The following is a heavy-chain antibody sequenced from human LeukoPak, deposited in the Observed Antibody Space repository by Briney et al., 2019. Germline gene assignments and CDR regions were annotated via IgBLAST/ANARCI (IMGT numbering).Heavy chain of an antibody. D-gene: IGHD3-9*01. Sequence: SETLSLTCTVSGGSISSYYWSWIRQPPGKGLEWIGEINHSGSTNYNPSLKSRVTISVDTSKNQFSLKLSSVTAADTAVYYCARAEIYDILTGYYPPLDYWGQGTLVTVSS. CDR3: ARAEIYDILTGYYPPLDY. CDR1: GGSISSYY. V-gene: IGHV4-34*01. CDR2: INHSGST. J-gene: IGHJ4*02.